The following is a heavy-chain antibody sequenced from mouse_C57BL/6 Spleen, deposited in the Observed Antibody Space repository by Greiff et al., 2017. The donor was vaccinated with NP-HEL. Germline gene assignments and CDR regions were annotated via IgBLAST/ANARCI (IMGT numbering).Heavy chain of an antibody. Sequence: VQLQQPGAELVKPGASVKLSCKASGYTFTSYWMHWVKQRPGQGLEWIGMIHPNSGSTNYNEKFKSKATLTVDKSSSTAYMQLSSLTSEDSAVYYCARDYGSSYRGAMDYWGQGTSVTVSS. V-gene: IGHV1-64*01. CDR3: ARDYGSSYRGAMDY. D-gene: IGHD1-1*01. J-gene: IGHJ4*01. CDR1: GYTFTSYW. CDR2: IHPNSGST.